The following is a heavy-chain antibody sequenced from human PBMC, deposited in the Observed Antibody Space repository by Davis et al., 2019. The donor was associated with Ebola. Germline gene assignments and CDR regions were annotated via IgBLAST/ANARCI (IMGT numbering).Heavy chain of an antibody. CDR1: GYTFTSYG. Sequence: AASVKVSCKASGYTFTSYGISWVRQAPGQGLEWMGWISAYHGNTNYAQKLQGRVTMTTDTSTSTAYMELRSLRSEDTAVYYCARDRRWLQPQYYYYYGMDVWGQGTTVTVSS. CDR2: ISAYHGNT. D-gene: IGHD5-24*01. V-gene: IGHV1-18*01. CDR3: ARDRRWLQPQYYYYYGMDV. J-gene: IGHJ6*02.